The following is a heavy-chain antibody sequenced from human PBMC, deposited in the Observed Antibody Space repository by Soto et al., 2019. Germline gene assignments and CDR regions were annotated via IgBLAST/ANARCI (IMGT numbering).Heavy chain of an antibody. Sequence: EVQLSESGGGLVQPGGSLRLSCAASGFTFSNYAMNWVRQAPGKGLEWVSTITGGGGSAYYADAVKGRFTISRDNTKNTLYRKMNSMSAEATAVYYCAPRIVGGVNVNFYMDVWGKGPTVTVCS. J-gene: IGHJ6*03. D-gene: IGHD3-16*01. CDR3: APRIVGGVNVNFYMDV. V-gene: IGHV3-23*01. CDR2: ITGGGGSA. CDR1: GFTFSNYA.